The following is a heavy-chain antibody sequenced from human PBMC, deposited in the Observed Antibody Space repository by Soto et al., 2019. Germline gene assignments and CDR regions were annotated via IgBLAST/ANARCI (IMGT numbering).Heavy chain of an antibody. CDR3: ARGPTGGIEAQGTPLNYYYYMDV. V-gene: IGHV1-8*01. CDR2: MNPNSGNT. D-gene: IGHD6-13*01. Sequence: ASVKVSCKASGYTFTSYDINWVRQATGQGLEWMGWMNPNSGNTGYAQKFQGRVTMTRNTSISTAYMELSSLRSEDTAAYYCARGPTGGIEAQGTPLNYYYYMDVWGKGTTVTVSS. J-gene: IGHJ6*03. CDR1: GYTFTSYD.